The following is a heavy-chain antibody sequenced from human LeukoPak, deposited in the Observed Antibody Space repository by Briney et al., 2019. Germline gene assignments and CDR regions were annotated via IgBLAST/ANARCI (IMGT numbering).Heavy chain of an antibody. CDR3: ARGSAYYDFWSGYPDAFDI. Sequence: SETLSLTCTVSGGSISSYYWSWIRQPAGKGLEWIGRIYTSGSTNYNPSLKSRVTMSVDTSKNQFSLKLSSVTAADTAVYYCARGSAYYDFWSGYPDAFDIWGQGTMVTVSS. V-gene: IGHV4-4*07. CDR2: IYTSGST. J-gene: IGHJ3*02. D-gene: IGHD3-3*01. CDR1: GGSISSYY.